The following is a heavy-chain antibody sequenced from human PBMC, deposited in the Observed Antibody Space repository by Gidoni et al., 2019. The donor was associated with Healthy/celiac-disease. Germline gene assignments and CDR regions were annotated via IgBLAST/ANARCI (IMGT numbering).Heavy chain of an antibody. D-gene: IGHD3-3*01. CDR1: GFTLSDYY. V-gene: IGHV3-11*06. J-gene: IGHJ1*01. CDR2: ISSSSSYT. CDR3: ARDRGVSGYFGQ. Sequence: QVQLVESGGGLVKPGGSLRISCAASGFTLSDYYMSWIRQAPGKGLEWFSYISSSSSYTNYADSVKGRFTISRDNAKNSLYLQMNSLRAEDTAVYYCARDRGVSGYFGQWGQGTLVTVSS.